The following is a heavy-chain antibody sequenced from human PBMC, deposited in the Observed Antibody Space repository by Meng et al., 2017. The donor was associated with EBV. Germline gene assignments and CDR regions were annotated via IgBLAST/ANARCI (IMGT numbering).Heavy chain of an antibody. V-gene: IGHV1-2*06. CDR2: INPNSVGT. D-gene: IGHD6-19*01. CDR1: GYTFTGYY. J-gene: IGHJ4*02. CDR3: ARVGIAVAGTGDY. Sequence: GERWRWGAEGKKAGASVTVACKASGYTFTGYYMHGVRQAPGQGLEWMGRINPNSVGTNYAQKFQGRVTMTRYTSISTAYMELRRLKSDDTAVYYCARVGIAVAGTGDYWGQGTLVTVSS.